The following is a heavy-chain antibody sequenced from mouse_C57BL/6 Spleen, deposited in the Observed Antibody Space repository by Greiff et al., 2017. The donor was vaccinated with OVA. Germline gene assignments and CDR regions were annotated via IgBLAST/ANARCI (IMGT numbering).Heavy chain of an antibody. V-gene: IGHV1-66*01. CDR3: ARWGDYGESAMDY. D-gene: IGHD2-4*01. Sequence: LVEPGASVKISCKASGYSFTSYYIHWVKQRPGQGLEWIGWIYPGSGNTKYNEKFKGKATLTADTSSSTAYMQLSSLTSEDSAVYYCARWGDYGESAMDYWGQGTSVTVSS. CDR2: IYPGSGNT. CDR1: GYSFTSYY. J-gene: IGHJ4*01.